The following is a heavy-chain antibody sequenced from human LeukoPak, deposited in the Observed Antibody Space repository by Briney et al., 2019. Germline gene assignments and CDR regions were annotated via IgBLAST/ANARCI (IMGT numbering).Heavy chain of an antibody. D-gene: IGHD3-22*01. CDR1: GYTFTSYY. Sequence: GASVKVSCRASGYTFTSYYMHWVRQAPGQGLEWMGIINPSGGFTSYAQKFQVRVSMTRDTSTSTVYMELSSLRSEDTAVYYCARAGLNYYDSSGYYPTLDYWGQGTLVTVSS. CDR2: INPSGGFT. V-gene: IGHV1-46*01. J-gene: IGHJ4*02. CDR3: ARAGLNYYDSSGYYPTLDY.